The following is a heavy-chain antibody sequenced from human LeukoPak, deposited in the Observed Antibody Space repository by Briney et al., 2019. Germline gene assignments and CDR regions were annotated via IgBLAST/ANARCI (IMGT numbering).Heavy chain of an antibody. Sequence: GGSLRLSCAASGFTFRDYGMHWVRQAPGKGLEWLAVISYDGSKEYYADSVKGRFIISRDNSKNTLYLQMNSLRAEDTAVYYCARVESSSWPVDYWGQGTLVTVSS. V-gene: IGHV3-30*03. CDR2: ISYDGSKE. D-gene: IGHD6-13*01. CDR3: ARVESSSWPVDY. J-gene: IGHJ4*02. CDR1: GFTFRDYG.